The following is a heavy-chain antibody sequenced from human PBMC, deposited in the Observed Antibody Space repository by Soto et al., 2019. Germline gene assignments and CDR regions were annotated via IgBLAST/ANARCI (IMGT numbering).Heavy chain of an antibody. J-gene: IGHJ4*02. CDR3: ARGGVGDYGESELDY. CDR1: GFTFSSYD. CDR2: ISYDGSNK. V-gene: IGHV3-30-3*01. D-gene: IGHD4-17*01. Sequence: QVQLVESGGGVVQPGRSLRLSCAASGFTFSSYDMHWVRQAPGKGLEWVAVISYDGSNKYYADSVKGRFTIARDNSKNTLYLQMNSLRAEDTSVYYCARGGVGDYGESELDYWGQRTIVTVSS.